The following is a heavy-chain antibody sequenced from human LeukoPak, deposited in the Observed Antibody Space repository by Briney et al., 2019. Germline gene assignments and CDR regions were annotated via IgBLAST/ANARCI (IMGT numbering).Heavy chain of an antibody. J-gene: IGHJ4*02. D-gene: IGHD3-16*01. CDR3: ARDGGPFDY. V-gene: IGHV3-7*01. CDR2: IKQDGSER. Sequence: GGSLRLSCAASGFTFRSYWMSWVRQVPGKGLEWVANIKQDGSERYYVDSVKGRFTISRDNAKKSLYLQMNSLRAEDTAVYFCARDGGPFDYWGQGTLVIVSS. CDR1: GFTFRSYW.